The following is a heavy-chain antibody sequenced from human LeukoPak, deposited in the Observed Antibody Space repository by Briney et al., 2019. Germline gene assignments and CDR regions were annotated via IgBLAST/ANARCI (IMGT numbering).Heavy chain of an antibody. CDR2: INPNSGGT. J-gene: IGHJ3*02. CDR3: ARAPVGPHAFDI. V-gene: IGHV1-2*02. CDR1: GYTFTCYY. D-gene: IGHD1-26*01. Sequence: ASXXXXXKASGYTFTCYYMHWVRQAPGQGREWMGWINPNSGGTNYAQKFQGRVTMTRDTSISTAYMELSRLRSDDTAVYYCARAPVGPHAFDIWGQGTMVTVSS.